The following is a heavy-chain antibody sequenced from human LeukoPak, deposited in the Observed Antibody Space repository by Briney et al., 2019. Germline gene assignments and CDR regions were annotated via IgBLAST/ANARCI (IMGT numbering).Heavy chain of an antibody. CDR3: AKERESSGYFDY. CDR2: ISGSGGRT. CDR1: GFTFSTYA. D-gene: IGHD3-22*01. V-gene: IGHV3-23*01. Sequence: SGGSLRLSCAASGFTFSTYAMSWVRQAAGKGLEWVSAISGSGGRTYYADSVKGRFTISRDNSKKTLYLQMSSLRAEDTAVYYCAKERESSGYFDYWGQGALVTVSS. J-gene: IGHJ4*02.